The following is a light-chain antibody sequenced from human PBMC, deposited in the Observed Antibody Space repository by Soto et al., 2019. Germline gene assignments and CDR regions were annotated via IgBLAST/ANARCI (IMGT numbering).Light chain of an antibody. CDR2: DSS. CDR3: QQYDDLPLT. CDR1: QDISNY. J-gene: IGKJ4*01. Sequence: DIQMTQSPSSLSASVGGRVTLTCQASQDISNYLNWYQQKPGQAPKLLIYDSSALETGVPSRFSGSGSATDFTLTISSLQPEDFATYYCQQYDDLPLTFGGGTKVDIK. V-gene: IGKV1-33*01.